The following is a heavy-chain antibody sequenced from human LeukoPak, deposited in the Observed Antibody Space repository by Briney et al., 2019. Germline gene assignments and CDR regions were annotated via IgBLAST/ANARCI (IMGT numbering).Heavy chain of an antibody. CDR1: GFTFSSYE. J-gene: IGHJ1*01. D-gene: IGHD2/OR15-2a*01. V-gene: IGHV3-48*03. CDR2: IATGGYTL. CDR3: ATSSFYGQL. Sequence: GSLRLSCAASGFTFSSYEMNWVRQAPGKGLEWIAYIATGGYTLDYADSVRGRFTVSRDNAKNSLYLQMNSLRVEDTAVYYCATSSFYGQLWGQGTLVTVSS.